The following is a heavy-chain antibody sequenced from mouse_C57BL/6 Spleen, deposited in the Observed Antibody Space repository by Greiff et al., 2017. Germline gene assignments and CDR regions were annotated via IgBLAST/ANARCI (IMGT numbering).Heavy chain of an antibody. Sequence: QVQLQQPGAELVKPGASVKMSCKASGYTFTSYWITWVKQRPGQGLEWIGDIYPGSGSTNYNEKFKSKATLTVDTSSSTAYMQLSSLTSEDSAVYCCARSRDTTVVENYWGQGTTLTVSS. D-gene: IGHD1-1*01. CDR3: ARSRDTTVVENY. CDR2: IYPGSGST. J-gene: IGHJ2*01. V-gene: IGHV1-55*01. CDR1: GYTFTSYW.